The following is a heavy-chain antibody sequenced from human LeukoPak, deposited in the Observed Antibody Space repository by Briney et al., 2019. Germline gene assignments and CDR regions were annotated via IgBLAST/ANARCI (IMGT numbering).Heavy chain of an antibody. D-gene: IGHD3-22*01. V-gene: IGHV3-7*01. Sequence: GGSLRLSCAASGFTFSSYWMSWVRQAPGKGLEWVANIKQDGSGKYYVDSVKGRFTISRDNAKNSLYLQMNSLRAEDTAVYYCARAPLYYDSSGYYSNWGQGTLVTVSS. CDR1: GFTFSSYW. J-gene: IGHJ4*02. CDR2: IKQDGSGK. CDR3: ARAPLYYDSSGYYSN.